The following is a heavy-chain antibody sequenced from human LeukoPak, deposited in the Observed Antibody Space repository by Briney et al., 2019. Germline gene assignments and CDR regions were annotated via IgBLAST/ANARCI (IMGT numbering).Heavy chain of an antibody. D-gene: IGHD3-22*01. V-gene: IGHV3-48*04. CDR3: ARVSTHYYGDYVGMDV. CDR2: ISSSSSTI. CDR1: GFTFSSYS. Sequence: HPGGSLRLSCAASGFTFSSYSMNWVRQAPGKGLEWVSYISSSSSTIYYADSVKGRFTISRDNAKNSLYLQMNSLRAEDTAVYYCARVSTHYYGDYVGMDVWGQGTTVTVSS. J-gene: IGHJ6*02.